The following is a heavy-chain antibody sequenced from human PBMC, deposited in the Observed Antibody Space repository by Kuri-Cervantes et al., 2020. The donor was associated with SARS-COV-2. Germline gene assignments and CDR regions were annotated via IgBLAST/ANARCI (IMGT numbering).Heavy chain of an antibody. J-gene: IGHJ5*02. CDR3: ARGYIVVVPAAIRGSYYRTNNWFDP. V-gene: IGHV4-39*01. CDR1: GGSISRSSNY. CDR2: IYYTGST. Sequence: SETLSLTCTVSGGSISRSSNYWGWIRQPPGKGLEWIGSIYYTGSTSYNPSLMSRVTISVDTSKNQFSLKLSSVTAADTAVYYCARGYIVVVPAAIRGSYYRTNNWFDPWGQGTLVTVSS. D-gene: IGHD2-2*02.